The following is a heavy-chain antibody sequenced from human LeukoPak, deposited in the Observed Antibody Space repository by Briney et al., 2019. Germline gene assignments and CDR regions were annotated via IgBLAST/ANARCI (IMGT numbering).Heavy chain of an antibody. J-gene: IGHJ5*02. V-gene: IGHV4-61*01. Sequence: KPSETLSLTCTVSGGSVSSGSYYWSWIRQPPGKGLEWIGYIFYSGSTNYNPSLKSRVTISLGTSKNQFSLKLSSVTAADTAVYYCARHALPKIIAVAGTSWFDPWGQGTLVTVSS. CDR2: IFYSGST. D-gene: IGHD6-19*01. CDR1: GGSVSSGSYY. CDR3: ARHALPKIIAVAGTSWFDP.